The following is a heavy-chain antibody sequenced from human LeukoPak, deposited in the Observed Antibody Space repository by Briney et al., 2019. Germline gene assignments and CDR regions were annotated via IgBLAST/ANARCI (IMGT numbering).Heavy chain of an antibody. CDR2: IRYDGSNK. D-gene: IGHD3-9*01. CDR1: GFTFSSYG. Sequence: GGSLRLSCAASGFTFSSYGMHWVRQAPGKGLEWVAFIRYDGSNKYYADSVKGRFTISRDNSKNTLYLQMNSLRAEDTAVYHCAKDRYFERYYFDYWGQGTLVTVSS. V-gene: IGHV3-30*02. CDR3: AKDRYFERYYFDY. J-gene: IGHJ4*02.